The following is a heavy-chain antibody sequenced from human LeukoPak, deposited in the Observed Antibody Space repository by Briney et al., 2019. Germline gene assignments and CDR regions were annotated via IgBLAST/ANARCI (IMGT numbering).Heavy chain of an antibody. CDR2: IYHSGST. V-gene: IGHV4-4*02. J-gene: IGHJ4*02. CDR1: GGSISSSNW. CDR3: ARGEEDSSGWYCFDY. Sequence: SGTLSLTCAVSGGSISSSNWWSWVRQPPGKGLEWIGEIYHSGSTNYNPSLKSRVTISVDKSKNQFSLKLSSVTAADTAVYYCARGEEDSSGWYCFDYWGQGTLVTVSS. D-gene: IGHD6-19*01.